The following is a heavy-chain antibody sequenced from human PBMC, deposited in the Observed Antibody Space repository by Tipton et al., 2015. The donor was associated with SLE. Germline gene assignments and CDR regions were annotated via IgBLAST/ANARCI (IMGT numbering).Heavy chain of an antibody. J-gene: IGHJ4*02. D-gene: IGHD4-23*01. Sequence: TLSLTCTVSGGSISSSSYYWGWIRQPPGKGLEWIGSIYYSGSTYYNPSLKSRVTISVDTSKNQFSLKLSPVTAADTAVYYCARHSRYGGKETDFDYWGQGTLVTVSS. CDR3: ARHSRYGGKETDFDY. CDR2: IYYSGST. V-gene: IGHV4-39*01. CDR1: GGSISSSSYY.